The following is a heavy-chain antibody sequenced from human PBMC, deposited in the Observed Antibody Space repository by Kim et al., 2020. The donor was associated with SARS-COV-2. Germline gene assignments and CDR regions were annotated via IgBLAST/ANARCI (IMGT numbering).Heavy chain of an antibody. J-gene: IGHJ4*02. D-gene: IGHD5-18*01. Sequence: GGSLRLSCAASGFTFSSYAMHWVRQAPGKGLEWVAVISYDGSNKYYADSVKGRFTISRDNSKNTLYLQMNSLRAEDTAVYYCARDSDTAMVGTFDYWGQGTLVTVSS. CDR3: ARDSDTAMVGTFDY. V-gene: IGHV3-30*04. CDR2: ISYDGSNK. CDR1: GFTFSSYA.